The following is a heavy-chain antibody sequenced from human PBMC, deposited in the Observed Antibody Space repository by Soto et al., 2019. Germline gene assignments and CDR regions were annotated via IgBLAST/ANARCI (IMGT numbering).Heavy chain of an antibody. CDR3: AKDMYYYGSGSYLPYYFDY. CDR2: ISGSGGST. V-gene: IGHV3-23*01. D-gene: IGHD3-10*01. J-gene: IGHJ4*02. Sequence: PGGSPRLSCAASGFTFSSYAMSWVRQAPGKGLEWVSAISGSGGSTYYADSVKGRFTISRDNSKNTLYLQMNSLRAEDTAVYYCAKDMYYYGSGSYLPYYFDYWGQGTLVTVSS. CDR1: GFTFSSYA.